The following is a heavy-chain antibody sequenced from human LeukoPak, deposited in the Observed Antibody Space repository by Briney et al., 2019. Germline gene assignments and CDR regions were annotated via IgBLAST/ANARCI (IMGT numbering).Heavy chain of an antibody. CDR3: ARSRYCSGGSCYPTMGY. J-gene: IGHJ4*02. D-gene: IGHD2-15*01. CDR2: INAGNGNT. Sequence: ASVKVSCKASEYTFTTYAMHWVRQAPGQRLEWMGWINAGNGNTKYSQKFQGRVTITRDTSASTAYMELSSLRSEDTAVYYCARSRYCSGGSCYPTMGYWGQGTLVTVSS. V-gene: IGHV1-3*01. CDR1: EYTFTTYA.